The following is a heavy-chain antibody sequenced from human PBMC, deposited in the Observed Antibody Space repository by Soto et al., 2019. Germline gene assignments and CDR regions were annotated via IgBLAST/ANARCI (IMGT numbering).Heavy chain of an antibody. CDR2: IYYSGST. CDR1: GGSISSYY. J-gene: IGHJ4*02. CDR3: AKGGASSLPFDT. Sequence: SETLSLTCTVSGGSISSYYWSWIRQPPGKGLEWVGYIYYSGSTTYNPSLKSRLTISVDTSKNQFSLKLRSVTAADTAVYYCAKGGASSLPFDTWGPGTPVTVSS. D-gene: IGHD6-13*01. V-gene: IGHV4-59*08.